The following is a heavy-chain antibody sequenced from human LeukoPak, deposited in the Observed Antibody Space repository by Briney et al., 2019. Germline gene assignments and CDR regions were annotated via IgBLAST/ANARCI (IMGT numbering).Heavy chain of an antibody. J-gene: IGHJ3*02. CDR1: GYTLTDYY. Sequence: GASVKVSCKASGYTLTDYYMHWVQQAPGKGLEWMGRVDPEDGETIYAEKFQGRVTITADTSTDTAYMELSSLRSEDTAVYYCATGRYSSSSEGAFDIWGQGTMVTVSS. V-gene: IGHV1-69-2*01. CDR2: VDPEDGET. CDR3: ATGRYSSSSEGAFDI. D-gene: IGHD6-6*01.